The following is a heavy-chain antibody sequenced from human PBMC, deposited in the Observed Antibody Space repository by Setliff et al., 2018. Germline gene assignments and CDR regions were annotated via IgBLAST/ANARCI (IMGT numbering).Heavy chain of an antibody. CDR2: ITSSGDTM. Sequence: GESLKISCKGSGFTFSDYYMSWIRQAPGKGLEWVSYITSSGDTMNYADSVKGRFTISRDNAKNSLHLQMNSLRAEDTAVYYCARGHTSMAPWGQGTLVTVSS. CDR1: GFTFSDYY. CDR3: ARGHTSMAP. D-gene: IGHD5-18*01. V-gene: IGHV3-11*01. J-gene: IGHJ5*02.